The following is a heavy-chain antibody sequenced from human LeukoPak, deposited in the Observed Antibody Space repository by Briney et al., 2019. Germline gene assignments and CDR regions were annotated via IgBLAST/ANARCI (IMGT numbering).Heavy chain of an antibody. J-gene: IGHJ6*03. CDR3: ARARYQLLPPTYYYYYMDV. V-gene: IGHV3-7*01. D-gene: IGHD2-2*01. CDR1: GFTFSSYW. CDR2: IKQDGSEK. Sequence: GGSLRLSCAASGFTFSSYWMSWVRQAPGKGLEWVANIKQDGSEKYYVDSVKGRFTISRDNAKNSLYLQMNSLRAEDTAVYYCARARYQLLPPTYYYYYMDVWGKGTTVTVSS.